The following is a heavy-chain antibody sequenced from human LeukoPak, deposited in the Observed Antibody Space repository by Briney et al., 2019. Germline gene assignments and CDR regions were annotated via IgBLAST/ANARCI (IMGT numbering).Heavy chain of an antibody. CDR2: IIPIFGTA. J-gene: IGHJ4*02. Sequence: SVKVSCKASGGTFSSYANSWVRQAPGQGLEWMGGIIPIFGTANYAQKFQGRVTITADESTSTAYMELSSLRSEDTAVYYCARSTGGYNWNAAFDYWGQGTLVTVSS. V-gene: IGHV1-69*13. CDR1: GGTFSSYA. D-gene: IGHD1-20*01. CDR3: ARSTGGYNWNAAFDY.